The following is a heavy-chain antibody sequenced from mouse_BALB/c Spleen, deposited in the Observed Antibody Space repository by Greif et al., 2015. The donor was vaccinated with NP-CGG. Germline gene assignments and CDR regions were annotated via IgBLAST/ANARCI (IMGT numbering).Heavy chain of an antibody. CDR1: GYTFTSYW. CDR3: ASCYGSSYFDY. Sequence: QVQLQQSGAELAKPGASVKMSCKASGYTFTSYWMHWVKQRPGQGLEWIGYINPSTGYTEYNQKFKDKATLTADKSSSTAYMQLSSLTSEDSAVYYCASCYGSSYFDYWGQGTTLSVSS. CDR2: INPSTGYT. V-gene: IGHV1-7*01. J-gene: IGHJ2*01. D-gene: IGHD1-1*01.